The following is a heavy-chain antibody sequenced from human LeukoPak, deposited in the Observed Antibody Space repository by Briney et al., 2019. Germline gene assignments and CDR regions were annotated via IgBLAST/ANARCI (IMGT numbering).Heavy chain of an antibody. V-gene: IGHV5-51*01. CDR1: GYSFTSYW. CDR3: ARHTAGYSGYDYSINLDY. Sequence: GESLKISCKGSGYSFTSYWIGWVRQMPGKGLEWMGIIYPGDSDTRYSPSFQGQVTISADKPISTAYLQWSSLKASDTAMYYCARHTAGYSGYDYSINLDYWGQGTLVTVSS. J-gene: IGHJ4*02. CDR2: IYPGDSDT. D-gene: IGHD5-12*01.